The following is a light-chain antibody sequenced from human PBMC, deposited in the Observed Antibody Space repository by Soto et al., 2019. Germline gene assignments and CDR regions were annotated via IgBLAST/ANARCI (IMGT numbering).Light chain of an antibody. Sequence: DIQMSQSPSTLSASVGDRVTITCRASQSISSWLAWYQQKPGKAPKLLLYDASSLQSAVPSRFSGSGSGTEFTLTISSLQPDDFAAYYRQQYDSYSPYTFGQGTKLELQ. CDR3: QQYDSYSPYT. CDR1: QSISSW. CDR2: DAS. J-gene: IGKJ2*01. V-gene: IGKV1-5*01.